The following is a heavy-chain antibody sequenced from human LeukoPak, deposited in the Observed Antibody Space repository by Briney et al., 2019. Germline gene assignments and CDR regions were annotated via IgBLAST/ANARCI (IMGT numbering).Heavy chain of an antibody. J-gene: IGHJ3*02. V-gene: IGHV4-30-4*01. D-gene: IGHD1-26*01. CDR2: IYYSGST. CDR3: ARELVWWELSMGDAFDI. Sequence: KSSETLSLTCTVSGGSISSGDYYWSWIRQPPGKGLEWIGYIYYSGSTYYNPSLKSRVTISVDTSKNQFSLKLSSVTPEDTAVYYCARELVWWELSMGDAFDIWGQGTMVTVSS. CDR1: GGSISSGDYY.